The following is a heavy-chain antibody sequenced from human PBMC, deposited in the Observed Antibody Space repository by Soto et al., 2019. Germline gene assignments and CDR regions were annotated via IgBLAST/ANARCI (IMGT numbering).Heavy chain of an antibody. V-gene: IGHV5-10-1*01. CDR3: ARHESGGGSYPFDF. CDR1: GFIFTSYW. Sequence: GESLKISCKASGFIFTSYWLSWVRQMPGKGLEWMGMLNPKDSFANYSPSFRGHVTISPDTSVTTAYLKWSSLKASDTAIYYCARHESGGGSYPFDFWGQGTLVTVPQ. D-gene: IGHD3-10*01. CDR2: LNPKDSFA. J-gene: IGHJ4*02.